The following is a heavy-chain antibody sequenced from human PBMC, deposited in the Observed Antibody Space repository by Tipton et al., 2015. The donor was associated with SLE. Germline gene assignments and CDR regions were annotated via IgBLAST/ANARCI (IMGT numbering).Heavy chain of an antibody. V-gene: IGHV4-39*07. CDR2: IYYSGRT. J-gene: IGHJ3*02. CDR1: GGSISSSSYY. D-gene: IGHD5-12*01. Sequence: TLSLTCTVSGGSISSSSYYWGWIRQPPGQGLEWLGRIYYSGRTNYNPSLNSRVTITVDTSKNQFSLKLSSVTAADTAVYYWASLAHIVATIDDAFDIWGQATMVTVSS. CDR3: ASLAHIVATIDDAFDI.